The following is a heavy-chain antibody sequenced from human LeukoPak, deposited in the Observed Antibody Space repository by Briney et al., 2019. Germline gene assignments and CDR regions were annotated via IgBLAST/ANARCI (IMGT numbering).Heavy chain of an antibody. CDR2: INCNDGST. CDR3: ARDEGSTYNQLDS. J-gene: IGHJ5*01. V-gene: IGHV1-2*02. Sequence: ASVKVSCKASGYTFANFYIHWVRQATGQGPEWLGWINCNDGSTNFAQKFQGRVTMTRVTAMSTVYMDLSGLGPDDTAIYYCARDEGSTYNQLDSWGQGTLVTVSS. CDR1: GYTFANFY. D-gene: IGHD1-14*01.